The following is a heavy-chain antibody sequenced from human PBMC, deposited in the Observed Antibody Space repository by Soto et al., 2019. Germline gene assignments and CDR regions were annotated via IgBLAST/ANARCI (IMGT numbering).Heavy chain of an antibody. J-gene: IGHJ6*03. CDR1: GGSFSGYQ. CDR2: INDSGDI. CDR3: ARGLTLWFGELSRRGGYYYYMDV. V-gene: IGHV4-34*02. Sequence: QVQLQQWGAGLLKPSETLSLTCAVYGGSFSGYQWSWIRQTPGKGLEWIGGINDSGDINYNPSLKSRVTILVDAAKKQISLQLSSVTAADTAVYYCARGLTLWFGELSRRGGYYYYMDVWGKGTTVTVSS. D-gene: IGHD3-10*01.